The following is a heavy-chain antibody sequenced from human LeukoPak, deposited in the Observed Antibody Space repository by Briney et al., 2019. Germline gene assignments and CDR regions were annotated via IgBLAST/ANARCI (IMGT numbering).Heavy chain of an antibody. D-gene: IGHD3-3*01. V-gene: IGHV4-34*01. J-gene: IGHJ1*01. Sequence: PGGSLRLSCAASGFTFGNYGMSWIRQPPGKGLEWIGEINHSGSTNYNPSLKSRVTISVDTSKNQFSLKLSSVTAADTAVYYCARSRVVWGYFQHWGQGTLVTVSS. CDR3: ARSRVVWGYFQH. CDR2: INHSGST. CDR1: GFTFGNYG.